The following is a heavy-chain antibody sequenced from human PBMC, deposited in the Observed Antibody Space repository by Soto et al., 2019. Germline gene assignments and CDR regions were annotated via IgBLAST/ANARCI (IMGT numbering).Heavy chain of an antibody. J-gene: IGHJ4*02. CDR1: GFTFSSYA. Sequence: GGSLRLSCAASGFTFSSYAMSWVRQAPGKGLEWVSAISGSGGSTYYADSVKGRFTISRDNSKNTLYLQMNSLRAEDTAVYYCANTGWSRKTGRRHYPEDEGSRVEVGTIFGVVPSPKTVGYWGQGTLVTVSS. CDR3: ANTGWSRKTGRRHYPEDEGSRVEVGTIFGVVPSPKTVGY. V-gene: IGHV3-23*01. CDR2: ISGSGGST. D-gene: IGHD3-3*01.